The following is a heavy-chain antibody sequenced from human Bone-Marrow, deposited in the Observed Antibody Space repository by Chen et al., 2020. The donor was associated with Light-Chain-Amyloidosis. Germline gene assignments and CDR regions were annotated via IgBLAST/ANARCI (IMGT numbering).Heavy chain of an antibody. J-gene: IGHJ5*02. V-gene: IGHV3-48*02. CDR3: ARGLIAAAGTKPLNWFDP. CDR2: ISSSSSTI. D-gene: IGHD6-13*01. CDR1: GFTFRSQR. Sequence: EVQLVESGGGLVQPGGSLRLSCAASGFTFRSQRMNWVRQAPGKGLEWVSYISSSSSTIYYADSVKGRFTISRDNAKNSLYLQMNSLRDEDTAVYYCARGLIAAAGTKPLNWFDPWGQGTLVTVSS.